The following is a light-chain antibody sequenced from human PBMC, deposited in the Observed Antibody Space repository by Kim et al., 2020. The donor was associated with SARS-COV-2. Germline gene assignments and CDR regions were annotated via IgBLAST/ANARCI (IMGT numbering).Light chain of an antibody. CDR1: QSVSSN. V-gene: IGKV3-15*01. J-gene: IGKJ4*01. Sequence: EIVLPQSPATLSVSPGERATLSCRASQSVSSNLAWYLQKPGQAPRLLIYGASTRATGIPARFSGSGSGTEFTLTISSLQSEDFAVYYCQQYNNWPPLTFGGGTKVDIK. CDR3: QQYNNWPPLT. CDR2: GAS.